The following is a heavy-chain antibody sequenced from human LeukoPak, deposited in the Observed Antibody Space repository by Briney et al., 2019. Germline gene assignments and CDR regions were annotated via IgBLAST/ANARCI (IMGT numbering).Heavy chain of an antibody. V-gene: IGHV4-30-4*01. Sequence: SETLSLTCTVSGGSISSGDYYWSWIRQPPGKGLEWIGYIYYSGSTYYNPSLKSRVTISVDTSKNQFSLKLSSVTAADTAVYYCARVEVSSSWSFSYYYYYMDVWGKGTTVTVSS. CDR2: IYYSGST. CDR1: GGSISSGDYY. J-gene: IGHJ6*03. CDR3: ARVEVSSSWSFSYYYYYMDV. D-gene: IGHD6-13*01.